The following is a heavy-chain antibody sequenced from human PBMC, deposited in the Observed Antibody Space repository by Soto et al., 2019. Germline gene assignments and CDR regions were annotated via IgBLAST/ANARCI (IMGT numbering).Heavy chain of an antibody. J-gene: IGHJ1*01. CDR2: ISGSGGST. V-gene: IGHV3-23*01. CDR3: AKEGYDSSGYYVYFQH. CDR1: GFPFSSYA. Sequence: GGSLRLSCAASGFPFSSYAMSWVRQAPGKGLEWVSAISGSGGSTYYADSVKGRFTISRDNSKNTLYLQMNSLRAEDTAVYYCAKEGYDSSGYYVYFQHWGQGTLVTVSS. D-gene: IGHD3-22*01.